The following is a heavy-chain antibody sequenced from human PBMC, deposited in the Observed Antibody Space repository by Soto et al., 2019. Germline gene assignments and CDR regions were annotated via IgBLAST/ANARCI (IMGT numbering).Heavy chain of an antibody. CDR3: ARGTPSAAGPCFYF. V-gene: IGHV1-2*02. CDR1: GYTFTAYF. D-gene: IGHD6-13*01. CDR2: INANSRDT. Sequence: QVQLVQSGAEVKKPGASVKVSCKASGYTFTAYFIVWVRQAPGQGLEWMGWINANSRDTNNAQKFQDRVTMTSDASTRTAFMGVSRPRSDGTGVYYLARGTPSAAGPCFYFWGPGTIVTGSS. J-gene: IGHJ4*03.